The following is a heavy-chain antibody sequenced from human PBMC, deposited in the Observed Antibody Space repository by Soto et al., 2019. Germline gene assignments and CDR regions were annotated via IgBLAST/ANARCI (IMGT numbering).Heavy chain of an antibody. D-gene: IGHD3-10*01. V-gene: IGHV4-59*12. CDR3: ARAQLWFGELLPRFDY. J-gene: IGHJ4*02. Sequence: ETLSLTCTVSVGSISSYYWSWIRQPPGKGLEWIGYIYYSGITNYNPSLKSRVTISVDTSKNQFSLKLSSVTAADTAVYYCARAQLWFGELLPRFDYWGQGTLVTVSS. CDR2: IYYSGIT. CDR1: VGSISSYY.